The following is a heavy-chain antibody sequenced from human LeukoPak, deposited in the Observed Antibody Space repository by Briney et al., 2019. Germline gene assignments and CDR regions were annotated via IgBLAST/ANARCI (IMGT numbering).Heavy chain of an antibody. CDR3: ARHAGLLAFDI. V-gene: IGHV4-59*08. CDR1: VGSISSYY. J-gene: IGHJ3*02. D-gene: IGHD2/OR15-2a*01. Sequence: SETLSLTCTVSVGSISSYYWSWIRQPPGKGLEWIGYIYYSGSTNYNPSLKSRVTISVDTSKNQFSLKLSSVTAADTAVYYCARHAGLLAFDIWGQGTMVTVSS. CDR2: IYYSGST.